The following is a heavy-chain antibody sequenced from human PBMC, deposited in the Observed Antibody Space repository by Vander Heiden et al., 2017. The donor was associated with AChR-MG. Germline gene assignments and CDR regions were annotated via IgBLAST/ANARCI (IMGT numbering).Heavy chain of an antibody. CDR3: ARGRSRGLWGSYRSDGGEYFQH. CDR2: INHSGYT. V-gene: IGHV4-34*01. J-gene: IGHJ1*01. CDR1: GGSISDYS. D-gene: IGHD3-16*02. Sequence: QVQLQQWGAGLLKPSETLSLTCAVNGGSISDYSWSWIRQSPGKGLEWIGEINHSGYTNYNPSLKSRVAISVETSKNQFSLNLSSVTAADTAVYYCARGRSRGLWGSYRSDGGEYFQHWGQGTLVTVSS.